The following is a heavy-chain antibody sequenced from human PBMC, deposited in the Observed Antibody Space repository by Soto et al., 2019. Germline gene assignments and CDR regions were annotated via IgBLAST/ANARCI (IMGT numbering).Heavy chain of an antibody. CDR1: GYTFTSYG. D-gene: IGHD2-21*01. CDR3: ASAPDPPPGRIPYVPYYMDV. CDR2: ISAYNGNT. J-gene: IGHJ6*03. V-gene: IGHV1-18*01. Sequence: QVQLVQSGAEVKKPGASVKVSCKASGYTFTSYGISWVRQAPGQGLEWMGWISAYNGNTNFAQKVPGRVTMTTAKSTRTTYMERRRLGSDDTAVYYWASAPDPPPGRIPYVPYYMDVWGKGTTVTVSS.